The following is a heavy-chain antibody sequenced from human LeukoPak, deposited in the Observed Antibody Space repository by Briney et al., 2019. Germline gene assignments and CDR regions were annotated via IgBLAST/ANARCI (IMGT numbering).Heavy chain of an antibody. Sequence: SVKVSCNASGGTFSSYAISWVRQAPGQGLEWMGRIIPIFGTANYAQKFQGRVTITTDESTSTAYMELSSLRSEDTAVYYCARGTRHGYVNWGQGTLVTVSS. CDR1: GGTFSSYA. CDR3: ARGTRHGYVN. V-gene: IGHV1-69*05. J-gene: IGHJ4*02. CDR2: IIPIFGTA. D-gene: IGHD3-10*02.